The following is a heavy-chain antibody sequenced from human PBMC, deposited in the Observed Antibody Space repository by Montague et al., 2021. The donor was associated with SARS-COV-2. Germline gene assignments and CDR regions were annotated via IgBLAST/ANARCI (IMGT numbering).Heavy chain of an antibody. J-gene: IGHJ3*02. Sequence: SETLSLTCTVSGGSISSYYWSWIRQPPGKGLEWIGYIYYSGSTNYNPSPKSRVTVSVDTSKNQFSLKLSSVTAADTAVYYCARGGYYEYAFDIWGRGTMVTVSS. CDR3: ARGGYYEYAFDI. CDR1: GGSISSYY. V-gene: IGHV4-59*01. D-gene: IGHD3-22*01. CDR2: IYYSGST.